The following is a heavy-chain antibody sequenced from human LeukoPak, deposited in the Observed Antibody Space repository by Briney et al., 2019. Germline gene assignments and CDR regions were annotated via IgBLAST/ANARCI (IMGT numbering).Heavy chain of an antibody. CDR2: INPNSGVT. D-gene: IGHD7-27*01. Sequence: ASVTVSYTASGYTFNVHYIHWVRQAPGQGLEWVGWINPNSGVTNYAQKFQGRVTMTRDTSISTAYMEVSTLRSDDTAVYYCARTNWVSAAGDYWGQGTLVTVSS. CDR1: GYTFNVHY. V-gene: IGHV1-2*02. CDR3: ARTNWVSAAGDY. J-gene: IGHJ4*02.